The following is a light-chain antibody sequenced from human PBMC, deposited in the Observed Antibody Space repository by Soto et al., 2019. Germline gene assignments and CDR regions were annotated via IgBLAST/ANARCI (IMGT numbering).Light chain of an antibody. V-gene: IGKV1-5*01. CDR3: QEYNSYSEA. J-gene: IGKJ1*01. Sequence: DIQMTQSPSTPSASVGDRVTITCRASQSLGIWLAWHQQKPGKAPKLLIYDASTLKSGVPSRFSGSGSGTKFTLTISSLQPDDFATYYCQEYNSYSEAFGQGTKVDIK. CDR1: QSLGIW. CDR2: DAS.